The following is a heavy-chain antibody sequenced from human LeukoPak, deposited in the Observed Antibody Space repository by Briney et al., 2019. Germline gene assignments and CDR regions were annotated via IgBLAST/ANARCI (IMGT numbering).Heavy chain of an antibody. CDR2: IGTAGDT. J-gene: IGHJ3*02. D-gene: IGHD3-10*01. CDR3: ARAHNYYGSGVGHGFDI. Sequence: GGSLRLSCAASGFTFSSYDMHWVRQATGKGLEWVSAIGTAGDTYYPGSVKGRFTISRENAKNSLYLQMNSLRAGDTAVYYCARAHNYYGSGVGHGFDIWGQGTMVTVSS. CDR1: GFTFSSYD. V-gene: IGHV3-13*01.